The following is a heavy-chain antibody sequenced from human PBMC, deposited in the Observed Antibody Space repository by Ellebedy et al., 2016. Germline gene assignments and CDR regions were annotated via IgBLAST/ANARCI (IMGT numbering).Heavy chain of an antibody. V-gene: IGHV4-38-2*01. CDR3: VRNVDP. J-gene: IGHJ5*02. Sequence: GSLRLSCAASGFTVSSDYMSWVRQPPGKGLEWIGHISHSGNTYYNPSLKSRVTISMETSKNQFALRLTAMTAADTALYFCVRNVDPWGQGTLVTVSS. CDR1: GFTVSSDY. CDR2: ISHSGNT.